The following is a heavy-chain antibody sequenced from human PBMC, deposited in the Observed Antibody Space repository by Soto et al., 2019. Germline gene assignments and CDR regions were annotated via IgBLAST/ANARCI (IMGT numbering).Heavy chain of an antibody. V-gene: IGHV3-23*01. CDR3: AQNRVSSPDPFDY. J-gene: IGHJ4*02. D-gene: IGHD3-10*01. CDR2: ISRSGDST. CDR1: GFTFARYA. Sequence: GGSLRLSCAASGFTFARYAMTWVRQAPGKGLEWVSSISRSGDSTYYADSVKGRFTISRDNSKNTLYLQMNSLSAEDTAVYYCAQNRVSSPDPFDYWGQGTLVTVSS.